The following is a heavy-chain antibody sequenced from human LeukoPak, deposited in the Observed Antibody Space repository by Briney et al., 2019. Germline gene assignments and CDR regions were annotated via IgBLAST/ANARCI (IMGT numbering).Heavy chain of an antibody. J-gene: IGHJ5*02. V-gene: IGHV3-23*01. CDR3: AKFLVVVPGPSSKNWFDP. CDR2: ISGSGGST. Sequence: GGSLRLSCAASGFTFSSYAMSWVRQAPGKGLEWVSAISGSGGSTYYADSVKGRFTISRDNSKNTLYLQMNSLRAEDTAVYYCAKFLVVVPGPSSKNWFDPWGQGTLVTVSS. D-gene: IGHD2-2*01. CDR1: GFTFSSYA.